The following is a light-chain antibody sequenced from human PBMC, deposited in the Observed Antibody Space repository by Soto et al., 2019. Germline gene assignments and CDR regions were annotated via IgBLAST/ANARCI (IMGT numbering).Light chain of an antibody. CDR2: GAS. J-gene: IGKJ2*01. CDR1: QSISTI. V-gene: IGKV3-15*01. CDR3: QQYIKWPRT. Sequence: EIVMTQSPATLSVSPGERATLSCRASQSISTILAWYQQRPGQPPRLLMYGASTRAAGIPARFSGSGSGTECTLTISSLQSEDFAVYYCQQYIKWPRTFGQGTKLEIK.